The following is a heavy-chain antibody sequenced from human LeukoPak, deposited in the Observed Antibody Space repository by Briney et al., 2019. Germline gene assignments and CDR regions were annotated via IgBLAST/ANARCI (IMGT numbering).Heavy chain of an antibody. D-gene: IGHD2-15*01. CDR3: AREYDHCSGGSCFYYFDY. CDR1: GGSISSYY. V-gene: IGHV4-59*12. J-gene: IGHJ4*02. Sequence: PSETLSLTCTVSGGSISSYYWSWIRQPPGKGLEWIGYIYYSGSTNYNPSLKSRVTISVDTSKNQFSLKLSSVTAADTAVYYCAREYDHCSGGSCFYYFDYWGQGTLVTVSS. CDR2: IYYSGST.